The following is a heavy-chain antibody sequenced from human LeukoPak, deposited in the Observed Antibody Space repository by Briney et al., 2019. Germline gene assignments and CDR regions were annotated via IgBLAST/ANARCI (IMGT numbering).Heavy chain of an antibody. CDR2: ISTDGSST. CDR1: GFTFSSYW. Sequence: PGGSLRLSCAASGFTFSSYWMHWVRQAPGKGLVWVSRISTDGSSTNSADSVKGRLTISRDNAKNTLYLQMNSLRAEDTAFYYCVREYSSSSGRAFDMWGQGTMVTVSP. J-gene: IGHJ3*02. V-gene: IGHV3-74*01. CDR3: VREYSSSSGRAFDM. D-gene: IGHD6-6*01.